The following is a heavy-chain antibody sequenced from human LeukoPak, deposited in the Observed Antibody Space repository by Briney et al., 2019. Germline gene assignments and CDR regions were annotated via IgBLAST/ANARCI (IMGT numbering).Heavy chain of an antibody. J-gene: IGHJ4*02. V-gene: IGHV3-23*01. CDR2: ISGSGSST. CDR1: GFTFSSYA. Sequence: GGTLRLSCAASGFTFSSYAMSWVRQAPGKGLEWVSAISGSGSSTYYGDPVKGRFTISRDNSKNTLYLQMNSLRPEDTAVYYCAKAEGDGFNSNFDYWGQGTLVTVSS. D-gene: IGHD5-24*01. CDR3: AKAEGDGFNSNFDY.